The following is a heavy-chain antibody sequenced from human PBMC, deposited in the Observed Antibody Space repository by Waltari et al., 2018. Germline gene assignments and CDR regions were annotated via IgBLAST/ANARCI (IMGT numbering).Heavy chain of an antibody. CDR3: ATATSGSYYWFYFDY. Sequence: QVQLVQSGAEVKKPGASVKVSCKVSGYTLTELSMHRVRQAPGKGLEWMGGFDPEDGETIYAQKFQGRITMTEDTSTDTAYMELSSLRSEDTAVYYCATATSGSYYWFYFDYWGQGTLVTVSS. V-gene: IGHV1-24*01. CDR1: GYTLTELS. CDR2: FDPEDGET. D-gene: IGHD1-26*01. J-gene: IGHJ4*02.